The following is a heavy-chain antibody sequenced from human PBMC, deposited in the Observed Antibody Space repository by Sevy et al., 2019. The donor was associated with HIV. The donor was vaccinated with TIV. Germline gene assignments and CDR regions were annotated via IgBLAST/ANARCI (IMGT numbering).Heavy chain of an antibody. CDR3: ARDDRVAGGLGGYFSYGMDI. J-gene: IGHJ6*02. CDR1: GFMISTYG. CDR2: IGYDGSNI. D-gene: IGHD1-26*01. V-gene: IGHV3-33*01. Sequence: GGSLRLSCAASGFMISTYGMHWVRQAPGRVLEWVAVIGYDGSNINYGDSVKGRFIISRDNSKNTVFLDMNSLRAEDSAVSYCARDDRVAGGLGGYFSYGMDIWGQGTTVTVSS.